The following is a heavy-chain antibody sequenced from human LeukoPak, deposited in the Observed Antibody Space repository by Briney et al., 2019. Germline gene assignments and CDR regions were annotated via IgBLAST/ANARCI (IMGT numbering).Heavy chain of an antibody. CDR1: GGSISSSSYY. Sequence: PSETLSLTCTVSGGSISSSSYYWGWIRQPPGKGLEWIGSIYYSGSTYYNPSLKSRVTISVDTSKNQFSLKLSSVTAADTAVYYCARQMSGHDFWSDDAFDIWGQGTMVTVSS. V-gene: IGHV4-39*01. CDR3: ARQMSGHDFWSDDAFDI. J-gene: IGHJ3*02. CDR2: IYYSGST. D-gene: IGHD3-3*01.